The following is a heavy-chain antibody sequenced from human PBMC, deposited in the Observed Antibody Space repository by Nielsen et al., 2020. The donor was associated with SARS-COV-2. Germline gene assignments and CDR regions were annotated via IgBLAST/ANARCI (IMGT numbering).Heavy chain of an antibody. J-gene: IGHJ4*02. V-gene: IGHV5-10-1*01. D-gene: IGHD6-13*01. CDR3: AARIAAAGIGYDY. Sequence: GGSLRLSCKGSGYSFTSYWISWVRQMPGKGLEWMGRIDPSDSYTNYSPSFQGHVTISADKSISTACLQWSSLKASDTAMYYCAARIAAAGIGYDYWGQGTLVTVSS. CDR2: IDPSDSYT. CDR1: GYSFTSYW.